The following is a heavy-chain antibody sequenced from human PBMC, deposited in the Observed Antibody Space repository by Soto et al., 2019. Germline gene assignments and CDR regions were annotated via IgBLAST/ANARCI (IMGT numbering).Heavy chain of an antibody. D-gene: IGHD3-10*01. J-gene: IGHJ3*02. CDR2: IYYSGT. Sequence: QVQLQQSGPGLVKPSQTLSLSCTVSGGSISSGGYYWTWIRQLPGKGLEYIGYIYYSGTFYNPALKSRITISKEPVKNQFSLTLGFVPAAGTAVYYWAGDRLGAPDTRGGGYAFDIWGQGTLVTVSS. CDR1: GGSISSGGYY. CDR3: AGDRLGAPDTRGGGYAFDI. V-gene: IGHV4-31*03.